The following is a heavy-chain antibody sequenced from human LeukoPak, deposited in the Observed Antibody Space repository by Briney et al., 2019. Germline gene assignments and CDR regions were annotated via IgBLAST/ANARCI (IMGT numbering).Heavy chain of an antibody. V-gene: IGHV4-38-2*02. D-gene: IGHD3-22*01. CDR2: IYYNGGT. Sequence: SETLSLTCTVSGYSISNGYYWGWICQPPGKGLEWIGTIYYNGGTYYNPSLKSRVTISVDTSKNQFSLKLSSVTAADTAVYYCARHDSSGPYNAFDIWGQGTMVIVSS. J-gene: IGHJ3*02. CDR1: GYSISNGYY. CDR3: ARHDSSGPYNAFDI.